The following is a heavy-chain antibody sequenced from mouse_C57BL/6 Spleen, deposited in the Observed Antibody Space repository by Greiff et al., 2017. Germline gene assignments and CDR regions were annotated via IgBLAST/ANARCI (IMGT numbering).Heavy chain of an antibody. J-gene: IGHJ2*01. CDR3: ASLTGPFDY. D-gene: IGHD4-1*01. CDR1: GYSITSGYY. Sequence: ESGPGLVKPSQSLSLTCSVTGYSITSGYYWNWIRQFPGNKLEWMGYISYDGSNNYNPSLKNRISITRDTSKNQFFLKLNSVTTEDTATYYCASLTGPFDYWGQGTTLTVSS. CDR2: ISYDGSN. V-gene: IGHV3-6*01.